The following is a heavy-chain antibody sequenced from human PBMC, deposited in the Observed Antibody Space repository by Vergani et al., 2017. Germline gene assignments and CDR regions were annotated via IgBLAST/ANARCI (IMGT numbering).Heavy chain of an antibody. D-gene: IGHD5-12*01. Sequence: QVQLQESGPGLVKPSETLSLTCTVSGGSISSYYWSWIRQPPGKGLEWIGYLYYSGSTNYNPSLKSRVTISVDTYKNQFSLKLSSVTAADTAVYYCARGHYSGYDWVGVFDYGGQGTLVTVSS. J-gene: IGHJ4*02. CDR3: ARGHYSGYDWVGVFDY. V-gene: IGHV4-59*01. CDR1: GGSISSYY. CDR2: LYYSGST.